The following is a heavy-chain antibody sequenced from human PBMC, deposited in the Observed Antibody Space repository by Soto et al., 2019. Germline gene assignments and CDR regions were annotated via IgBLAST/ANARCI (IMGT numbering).Heavy chain of an antibody. J-gene: IGHJ6*03. CDR3: AGTTSHQWYYMDV. D-gene: IGHD1-7*01. CDR1: GDSVSINSAA. Sequence: SQTLSLTCAISGDSVSINSAAWNWIRLSPSRGLEWLARTYYRSRWYNDYAVSVRSRITVNPDTSKNQFSLQLTSVTPEDTAVYYCAGTTSHQWYYMDVWGKGTTVTVS. V-gene: IGHV6-1*01. CDR2: TYYRSRWYN.